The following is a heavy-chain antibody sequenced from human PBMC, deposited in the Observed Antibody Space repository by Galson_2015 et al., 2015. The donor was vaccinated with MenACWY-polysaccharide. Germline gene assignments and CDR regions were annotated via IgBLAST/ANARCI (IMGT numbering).Heavy chain of an antibody. CDR3: ARDCGGSYPPFDY. CDR2: IKKDGSEI. V-gene: IGHV3-7*01. CDR1: GFTFSSYW. Sequence: SLRLSCAASGFTFSSYWMRWVRQAPGKGLEWVANIKKDGSEIYYVDSVKGRFTISRDNAKNSLYLQMNSLRAEDTAVYYCARDCGGSYPPFDYWGQGTLVTVSS. J-gene: IGHJ4*02. D-gene: IGHD1-26*01.